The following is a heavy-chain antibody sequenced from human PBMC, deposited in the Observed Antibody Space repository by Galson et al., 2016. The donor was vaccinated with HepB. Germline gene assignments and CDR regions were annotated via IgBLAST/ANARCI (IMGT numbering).Heavy chain of an antibody. CDR3: ASVENFDY. CDR2: ISYDGSNR. Sequence: SLRLSCAASGFTFRSYTMSWVRQAPGKGLEWVAVISYDGSNRYYADSVKGRFTISRDNSKNTLYLQMNSLRPEDTAVYYCASVENFDYWGQGTLVTVSS. J-gene: IGHJ4*02. D-gene: IGHD5-24*01. V-gene: IGHV3-30-3*01. CDR1: GFTFRSYT.